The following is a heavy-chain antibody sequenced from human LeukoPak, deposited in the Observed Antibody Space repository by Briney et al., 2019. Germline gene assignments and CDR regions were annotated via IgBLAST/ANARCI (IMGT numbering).Heavy chain of an antibody. CDR2: ISYDGSNK. CDR1: GFTLISSA. J-gene: IGHJ4*02. Sequence: GGSLRLSCAASGFTLISSAMRWVRQAPGEGLEWGAVISYDGSNKYSADSVKGRFTLSGDTSKNTLYLQMKSPRAEGTGVYYSSEDQTRYCAGSHSHFDYWGQGTLVTVSS. D-gene: IGHD2-15*01. CDR3: SEDQTRYCAGSHSHFDY. V-gene: IGHV3-30*18.